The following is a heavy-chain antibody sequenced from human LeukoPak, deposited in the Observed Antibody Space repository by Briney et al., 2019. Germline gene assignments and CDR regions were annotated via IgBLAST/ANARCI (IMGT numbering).Heavy chain of an antibody. CDR2: INPSGGST. J-gene: IGHJ4*02. D-gene: IGHD3-3*01. CDR1: GYTFTSYY. V-gene: IGHV1-46*01. CDR3: ARGCPEWLIRHCQFDY. Sequence: ASVKVSCKASGYTFTSYYMHLVRQAPGQGLEWMGIINPSGGSTSYAQKFQGRVTMTRDTTTSTVYMELSSLRSEDTAVYYCARGCPEWLIRHCQFDYWGQGTLVTVSS.